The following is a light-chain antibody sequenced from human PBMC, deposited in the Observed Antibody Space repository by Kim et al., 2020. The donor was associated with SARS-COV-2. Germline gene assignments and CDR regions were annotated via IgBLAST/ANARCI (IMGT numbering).Light chain of an antibody. CDR3: QQYNNWPPLT. V-gene: IGKV3-15*01. Sequence: EIVLTQSPGTLSLSPGERATLSCRASQSVTSSYLAWYQQKPGQPPRLLIYGASNRATGIPARFSGSGSGTEFTLTISSLQSEDFAVYYCQQYNNWPPLTFGGGTKVDIK. J-gene: IGKJ4*01. CDR2: GAS. CDR1: QSVTSSY.